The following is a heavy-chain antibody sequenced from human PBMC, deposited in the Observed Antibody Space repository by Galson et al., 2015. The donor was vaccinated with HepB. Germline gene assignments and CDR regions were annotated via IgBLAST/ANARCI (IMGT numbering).Heavy chain of an antibody. CDR2: INHSGST. CDR1: GGSFSGYY. J-gene: IGHJ6*03. CDR3: ARAVRLGEYSSSWYRYYYYYYYMDV. D-gene: IGHD6-13*01. Sequence: LSLTCAVYGGSFSGYYWSWIRQPPGKGLEWIGEINHSGSTNYNPSLKSRVTISVDTSKNQFSLKLSSVTAADTAVYYCARAVRLGEYSSSWYRYYYYYYYMDVWGKGTTVTVSS. V-gene: IGHV4-34*01.